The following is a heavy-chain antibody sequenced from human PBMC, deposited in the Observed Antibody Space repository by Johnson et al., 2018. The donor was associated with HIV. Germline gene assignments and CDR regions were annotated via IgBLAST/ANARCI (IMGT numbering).Heavy chain of an antibody. CDR3: AKSGRSFWGVNSHDAFDI. J-gene: IGHJ3*02. D-gene: IGHD1-26*01. V-gene: IGHV3-30*18. CDR2: ISYDGNNK. CDR1: GFTFSSYG. Sequence: VQLVESGGGVVQPGRSLRLSCVVSGFTFSSYGIHWVRQAPGKGLEWVAFISYDGNNKYYADSMKGRFTISRDNSKNTLYLQMNSLRTEDTAMYYCAKSGRSFWGVNSHDAFDIWGQGTIVTVSS.